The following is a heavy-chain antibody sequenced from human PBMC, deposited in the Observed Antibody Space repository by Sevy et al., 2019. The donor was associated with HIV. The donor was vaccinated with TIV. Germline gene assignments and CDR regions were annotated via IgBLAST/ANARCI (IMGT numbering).Heavy chain of an antibody. J-gene: IGHJ4*02. CDR3: ARDRPTHPRPYDSSGYYFDY. CDR2: IKQDGSEK. D-gene: IGHD3-22*01. V-gene: IGHV3-7*01. CDR1: GFTFSSYW. Sequence: GGSLRLSCAASGFTFSSYWMSWVRQAPGKGLEWVANIKQDGSEKYYVDSVKGRFTIARDNAKNSQYLQMNSLRAEDTAVYYCARDRPTHPRPYDSSGYYFDYWGQGTLVTVSS.